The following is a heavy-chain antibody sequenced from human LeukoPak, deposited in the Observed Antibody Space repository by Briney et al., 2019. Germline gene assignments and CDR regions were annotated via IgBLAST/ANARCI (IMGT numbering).Heavy chain of an antibody. Sequence: PGGSLRLSCAASGFTFSSYWKLWLRHTPGKGLVWVSRIKGDGSSTSYADSVKGRFTISRDNAKNTLYLQMNSLRAEDTAVYYCARDGYSFGHDFDYWGQGTLVTVSS. J-gene: IGHJ4*02. CDR1: GFTFSSYW. D-gene: IGHD5-18*01. CDR2: IKGDGSST. CDR3: ARDGYSFGHDFDY. V-gene: IGHV3-74*01.